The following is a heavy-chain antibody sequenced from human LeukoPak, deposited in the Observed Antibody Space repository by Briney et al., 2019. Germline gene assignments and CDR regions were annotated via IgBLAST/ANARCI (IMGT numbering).Heavy chain of an antibody. CDR1: GYSISSGYY. Sequence: PSETLSLTCTVSGYSISSGYYWGWIRQPPGKGLEWIGSIYHSGSTYYNPSLKSRVTISVDTSKNQSSLKLSSVTAADTAVYYCARTPEYGGRVYWGQGTLVTVSS. CDR3: ARTPEYGGRVY. J-gene: IGHJ4*02. D-gene: IGHD2-15*01. V-gene: IGHV4-38-2*02. CDR2: IYHSGST.